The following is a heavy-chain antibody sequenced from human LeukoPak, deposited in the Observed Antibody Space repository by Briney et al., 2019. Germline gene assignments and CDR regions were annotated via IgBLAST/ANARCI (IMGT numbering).Heavy chain of an antibody. CDR1: GFTFSSYS. V-gene: IGHV3-21*01. D-gene: IGHD1-26*01. J-gene: IGHJ3*02. CDR2: ISSSSSYI. Sequence: PGGSLRLSCAASGFTFSSYSMNWVRQAPGKGLEWVSYISSSSSYIYYADSVKGRFTISRDNAKNSLYLQMNSLRAEDTAVYYCARGGGSGGYGAFDIWGQGTMVTVSS. CDR3: ARGGGSGGYGAFDI.